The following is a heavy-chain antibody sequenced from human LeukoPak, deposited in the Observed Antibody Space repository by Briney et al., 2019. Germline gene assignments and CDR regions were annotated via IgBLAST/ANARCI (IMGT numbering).Heavy chain of an antibody. D-gene: IGHD3-3*01. V-gene: IGHV3-7*01. CDR1: GFTFSDYW. Sequence: GGSLRLSCVASGFTFSDYWMSWVRQAPGKGLEWVANIKEDGRQENYVDSVEGRFTISRDNAKNALYLQMNSLRVEDTAVYYCAKSESYYDFWSGYFYWGQGTLVTVSS. J-gene: IGHJ4*02. CDR2: IKEDGRQE. CDR3: AKSESYYDFWSGYFY.